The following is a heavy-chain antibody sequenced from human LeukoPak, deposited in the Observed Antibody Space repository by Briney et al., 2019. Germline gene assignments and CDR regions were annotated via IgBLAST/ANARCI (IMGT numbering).Heavy chain of an antibody. Sequence: GRSLRLSCAASGFNFRDYYMSWIRQAPGKGLEWVSYISSDGTYTNYADSVKGRFTISRDNAKNSLQLQMNSLRVDDTAVYYCARTTVAGRGRFDFWGQGTLVTVSS. D-gene: IGHD6-19*01. CDR1: GFNFRDYY. CDR2: ISSDGTYT. V-gene: IGHV3-11*06. CDR3: ARTTVAGRGRFDF. J-gene: IGHJ4*02.